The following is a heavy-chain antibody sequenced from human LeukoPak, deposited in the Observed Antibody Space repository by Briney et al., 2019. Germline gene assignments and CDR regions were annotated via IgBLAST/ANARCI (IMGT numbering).Heavy chain of an antibody. J-gene: IGHJ6*02. CDR2: ISSSSSYI. D-gene: IGHD2-2*01. V-gene: IGHV3-21*01. CDR3: ARDRKDCSSTSCYFPYYYYGMDV. Sequence: PGGSLRLSCAASGFTFSSYSMNWVRQAPGKGLEWVSSISSSSSYIYYADSVKGRFTISRDNAKNSLYLQMNSLRAEDTAVYYCARDRKDCSSTSCYFPYYYYGMDVWGQGTTVTVSS. CDR1: GFTFSSYS.